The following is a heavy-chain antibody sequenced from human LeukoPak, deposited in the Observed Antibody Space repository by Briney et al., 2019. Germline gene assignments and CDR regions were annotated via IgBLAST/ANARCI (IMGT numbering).Heavy chain of an antibody. Sequence: GGSLRLSCAASGFTFSSFAMSWVRQAPGEGLEWVSAISGSAYATYYADSVKGRFSISRDNSKNTLYLQMNSLRADDTAVYYCARDEGGENAFDIWGQGTMVTVSS. CDR1: GFTFSSFA. CDR2: ISGSAYAT. CDR3: ARDEGGENAFDI. D-gene: IGHD3-16*01. J-gene: IGHJ3*02. V-gene: IGHV3-23*01.